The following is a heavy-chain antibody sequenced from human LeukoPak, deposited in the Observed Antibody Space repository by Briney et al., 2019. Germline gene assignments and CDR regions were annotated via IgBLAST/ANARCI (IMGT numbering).Heavy chain of an antibody. CDR3: ARGAWIQLWLRRDYFDY. Sequence: PSETLSLTCTVSGYSITSAYYWGWIRQPPGKGLEWIGSFFLKGSTYYNPSLKSRVTISVDTSKNQFSLKLSSVTAADTAVYYCARGAWIQLWLRRDYFDYWGQGTLVTVSS. CDR2: FFLKGST. D-gene: IGHD5-18*01. CDR1: GYSITSAYY. J-gene: IGHJ4*02. V-gene: IGHV4-38-2*02.